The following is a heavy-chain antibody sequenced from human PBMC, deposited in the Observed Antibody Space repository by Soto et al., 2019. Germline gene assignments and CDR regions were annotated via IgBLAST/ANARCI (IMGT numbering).Heavy chain of an antibody. Sequence: QVQLQESGPGLVKPSQTLSLTCTVSGGSISSGGYYWSWIRQHPGKGLEWIGYIYYSGSTYYNPSLKSRVTISVATSKNQFSLKLSSVTAADTAVYYCARDSVGAESFDYWGQGTLVTVSS. CDR1: GGSISSGGYY. V-gene: IGHV4-31*03. J-gene: IGHJ4*02. CDR3: ARDSVGAESFDY. D-gene: IGHD1-26*01. CDR2: IYYSGST.